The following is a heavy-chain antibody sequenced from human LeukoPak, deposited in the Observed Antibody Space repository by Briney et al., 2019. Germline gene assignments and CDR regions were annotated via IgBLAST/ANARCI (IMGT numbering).Heavy chain of an antibody. CDR1: GFTVSSNY. Sequence: GGSLRLSCAASGFTVSSNYMSWVRQAPGKGLDFVSIMYTSGSTHYAGSVKCRFTISRDNSKNTLYLQMNSLRAEDTAVYYCATGLGSAANYWGQGTLVTVSS. D-gene: IGHD5-12*01. CDR2: MYTSGST. V-gene: IGHV3-66*02. J-gene: IGHJ4*02. CDR3: ATGLGSAANY.